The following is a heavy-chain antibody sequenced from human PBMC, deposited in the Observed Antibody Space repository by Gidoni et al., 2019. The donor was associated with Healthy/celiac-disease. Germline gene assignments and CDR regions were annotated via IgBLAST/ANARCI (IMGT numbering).Heavy chain of an antibody. D-gene: IGHD6-19*01. J-gene: IGHJ4*02. CDR1: GFTFSRYA. Sequence: EVQLVESGGGLVQPGGSLRLSCAASGFTFSRYAMGWVRQAPGKGLEWVSAISGSGGSTYYADAVKGRFTISRDKAKNTLYLQMNSLRAEDTAVYYCAKEGAVAGTNFDYWGQGTLVTVSS. CDR2: ISGSGGST. CDR3: AKEGAVAGTNFDY. V-gene: IGHV3-23*04.